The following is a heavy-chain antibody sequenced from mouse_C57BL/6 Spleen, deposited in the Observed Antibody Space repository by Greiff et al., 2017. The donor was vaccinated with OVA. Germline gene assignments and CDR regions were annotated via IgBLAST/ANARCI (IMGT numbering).Heavy chain of an antibody. Sequence: QVTLKVSGPGILQPSQTLSLACTFSGISLSTSGMGLSWLRKPSGKALEWLASIWNNDNYYNPSLKSRLTISKETSNYQVFLKLTSVDTADSATDYGAWRDLYLTTVVATRTWCAYWGQGTLVTVSA. CDR2: WNNDNY. J-gene: IGHJ3*01. D-gene: IGHD1-1*01. CDR3: WRDLYLTTVVATRTWCAY. CDR1: ISLSTSGMGL. V-gene: IGHV8-2*01.